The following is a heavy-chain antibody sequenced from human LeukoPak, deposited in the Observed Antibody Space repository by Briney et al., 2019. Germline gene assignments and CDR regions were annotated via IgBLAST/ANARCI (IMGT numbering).Heavy chain of an antibody. D-gene: IGHD2-15*01. Sequence: KPGGSLRLSCAASGFIFSDAWMTWVRQAPGKGPEWVGRIKSKTDGGTTDYAAPVRGRFTISRDDSKNTLCLQMNSLQNEDTAVYYCIWGAGGKFDYWGQGTLVTVSS. CDR2: IKSKTDGGTT. J-gene: IGHJ4*02. CDR3: IWGAGGKFDY. CDR1: GFIFSDAW. V-gene: IGHV3-15*01.